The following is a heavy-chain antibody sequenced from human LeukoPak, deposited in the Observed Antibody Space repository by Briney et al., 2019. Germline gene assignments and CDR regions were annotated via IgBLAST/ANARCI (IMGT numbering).Heavy chain of an antibody. J-gene: IGHJ4*02. D-gene: IGHD4-23*01. CDR2: RNPNSGNT. V-gene: IGHV1-8*01. Sequence: EASVKVSCKASGYTFTSYDINWVRQATGQGLEWMGWRNPNSGNTGYAQKFQGRVTMTRNTSISTAYMELSSLRSEDTAVYYCARDISSDGGIDYWGQGTLVTVSS. CDR1: GYTFTSYD. CDR3: ARDISSDGGIDY.